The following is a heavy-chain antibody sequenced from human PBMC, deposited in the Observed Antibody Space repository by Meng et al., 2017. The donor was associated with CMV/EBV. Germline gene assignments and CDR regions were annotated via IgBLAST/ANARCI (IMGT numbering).Heavy chain of an antibody. CDR2: ISSSSSYI. D-gene: IGHD3-16*01. CDR1: GFTFSSYS. CDR3: ARALRPIDGAPYGMDV. V-gene: IGHV3-21*01. J-gene: IGHJ6*02. Sequence: GESLKISCAASGFTFSSYSMNWVRQAPGKGLEWGSSISSSSSYIYYADSVKGRFTISSDNAKNSLYLQMNSLRAEDTAVYYCARALRPIDGAPYGMDVWGQGTTVTVSS.